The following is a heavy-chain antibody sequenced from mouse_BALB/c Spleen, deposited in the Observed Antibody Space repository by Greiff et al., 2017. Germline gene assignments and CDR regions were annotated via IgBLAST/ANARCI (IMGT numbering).Heavy chain of an antibody. D-gene: IGHD2-3*01. CDR3: ARWLLSYYAMDY. V-gene: IGHV5-17*02. J-gene: IGHJ4*01. Sequence: EVKLVESGGGLVQPGGSRKLSCAASGFTFSSFGMHWVRQAPEKGLEWVAYISSGSSTIYYADTVKGRFTISRDNPKNTLFLQMTSLRSEDTAMYYCARWLLSYYAMDYWGQGTSVTVSS. CDR1: GFTFSSFG. CDR2: ISSGSSTI.